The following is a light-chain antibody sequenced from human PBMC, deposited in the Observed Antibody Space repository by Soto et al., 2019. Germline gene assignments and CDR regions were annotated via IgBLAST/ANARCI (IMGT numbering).Light chain of an antibody. V-gene: IGLV2-14*03. CDR1: SSDIGAYNY. CDR2: DVS. J-gene: IGLJ2*01. Sequence: QSALTQPASVSGSPGQSITISCTGTSSDIGAYNYVSWYQQHPGRPPKLMIYDVSNRPSGVSNRFSGSKSGNTASLTISGLQAEDDADDYCSSYTGSTTLLVFGGGTKLTVL. CDR3: SSYTGSTTLLV.